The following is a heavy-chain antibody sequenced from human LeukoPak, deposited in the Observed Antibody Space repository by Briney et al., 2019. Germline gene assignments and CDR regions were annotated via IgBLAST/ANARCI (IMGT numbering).Heavy chain of an antibody. CDR2: IWYDGSNK. CDR3: ARDVAAAIPIIGY. V-gene: IGHV3-33*08. J-gene: IGHJ4*02. D-gene: IGHD2-21*02. CDR1: GFTFSSYG. Sequence: PGGSLRLSCAASGFTFSSYGMHWVRQAPGKGLEWVAVIWYDGSNKYYADSVKGRFTISRDNSKNTLYLQMNSLRAEDTAVYYCARDVAAAIPIIGYWGQGTLVTVSS.